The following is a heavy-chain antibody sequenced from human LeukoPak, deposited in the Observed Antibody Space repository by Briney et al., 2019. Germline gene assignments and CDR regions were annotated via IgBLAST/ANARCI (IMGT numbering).Heavy chain of an antibody. CDR1: GFSSRDHS. D-gene: IGHD3/OR15-3a*01. CDR3: VRHDGMILPV. J-gene: IGHJ4*02. V-gene: IGHV3-49*04. Sequence: SGGSLRLSCTGSGFSSRDHSMSWVRQPPGKGLEWVGFITSKPYGEATHYAASVSGRFTFSRDDSKSVAYPQMNSLKTEDTAVYYCVRHDGMILPVWGQGTLVTVSS. CDR2: ITSKPYGEAT.